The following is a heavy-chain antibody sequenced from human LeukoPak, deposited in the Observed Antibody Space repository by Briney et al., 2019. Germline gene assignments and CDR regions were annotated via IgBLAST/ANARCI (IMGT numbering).Heavy chain of an antibody. D-gene: IGHD6-19*01. CDR1: GGSISSGSYY. CDR3: ARDLSGWNPASYYYYMDV. V-gene: IGHV4-61*02. J-gene: IGHJ6*03. CDR2: IYTSGST. Sequence: SQTLSLTCTVSGGSISSGSYYWSWIRQPAGKGLEWIGRIYTSGSTNYNPSLKSRVTISVDTSKNQFSLKLSSVTAADRAVYYCARDLSGWNPASYYYYMDVWGKGTTVTVSS.